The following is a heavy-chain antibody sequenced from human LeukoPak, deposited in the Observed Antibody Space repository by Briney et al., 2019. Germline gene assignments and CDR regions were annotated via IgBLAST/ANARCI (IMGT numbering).Heavy chain of an antibody. Sequence: GGSLRLSCAASGFTFSSYSMNWVRQAPGKGLEWVSSISSSSSYIYYADSVKGRFTISRDNAKNSLYLQMNSLRAEDTAAYYCARDRGIQLWYFDYWGQGTLVTVSS. J-gene: IGHJ4*02. V-gene: IGHV3-21*01. D-gene: IGHD5-18*01. CDR2: ISSSSSYI. CDR3: ARDRGIQLWYFDY. CDR1: GFTFSSYS.